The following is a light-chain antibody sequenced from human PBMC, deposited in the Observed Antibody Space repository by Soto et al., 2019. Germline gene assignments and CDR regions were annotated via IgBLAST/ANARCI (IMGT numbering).Light chain of an antibody. Sequence: QSVLTQTPSVSGAPGQKITMSCTGSSSNIGAGYDVHWYQQVPGAAPRLLIYADNNRPSGVPVRFSASKSGTSASLAITGLHGEDEANYYCQSYDTSLSGVIFGAGAKLTVL. J-gene: IGLJ2*01. CDR3: QSYDTSLSGVI. CDR1: SSNIGAGYD. CDR2: ADN. V-gene: IGLV1-40*01.